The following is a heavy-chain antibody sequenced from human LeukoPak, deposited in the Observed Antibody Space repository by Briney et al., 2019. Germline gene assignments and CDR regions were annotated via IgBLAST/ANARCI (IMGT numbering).Heavy chain of an antibody. J-gene: IGHJ3*02. D-gene: IGHD3-10*01. CDR2: IYHSGST. Sequence: PSETLSLTCTVSGGSISSGGYYWSWIRQPPGKGLEWIGYIYHSGSTYYNPSLKSRVTISVDRSKNQFSLKLSSVTAADTAVYYCARDQLLWFGDSPGRAFDIWGQGAMVTVSS. CDR3: ARDQLLWFGDSPGRAFDI. V-gene: IGHV4-30-2*01. CDR1: GGSISSGGYY.